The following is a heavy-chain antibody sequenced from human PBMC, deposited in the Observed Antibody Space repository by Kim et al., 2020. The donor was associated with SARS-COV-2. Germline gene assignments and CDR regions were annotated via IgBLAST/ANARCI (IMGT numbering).Heavy chain of an antibody. CDR2: ISSSGSYI. V-gene: IGHV3-11*05. CDR3: ARVSSGSSSWYWFDA. Sequence: GGSLRLSCAASGFTFSDYYMTWIRQAPGKGLEWLSYISSSGSYIVYAESVKGRFSISRDNAKKSLYLQMNSLRAEDTAVYYFARVSSGSSSWYWFDAWG. D-gene: IGHD6-13*01. J-gene: IGHJ5*01. CDR1: GFTFSDYY.